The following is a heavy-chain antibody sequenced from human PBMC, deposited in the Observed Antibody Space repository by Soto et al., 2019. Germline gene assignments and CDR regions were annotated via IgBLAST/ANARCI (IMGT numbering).Heavy chain of an antibody. CDR2: INHSGST. CDR3: ATIRGSKSRWFDP. V-gene: IGHV4-34*01. CDR1: GGSFSGYY. Sequence: SETLSLTCAVYGGSFSGYYWSWIRQPPGKGLEWIGEINHSGSTNYNPSLKSRVTISVDTSKNQFSLKLSSVTAADTAVYYCATIRGSKSRWFDPWGQGTPVTVYS. J-gene: IGHJ5*02. D-gene: IGHD1-1*01.